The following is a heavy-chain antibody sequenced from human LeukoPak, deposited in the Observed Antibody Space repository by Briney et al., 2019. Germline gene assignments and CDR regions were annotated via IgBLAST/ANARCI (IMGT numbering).Heavy chain of an antibody. CDR1: GFTFSSYW. V-gene: IGHV3-74*01. J-gene: IGHJ4*02. Sequence: GGSLILSCVASGFTFSSYWMHWVRQAPGKGLVWVSRIKIDGSGTGYADSVKGRFTISRDNAKNTLYLQMNSLRADDTAVYYCARDSTVSDFDYWGQGTLVTVSS. CDR2: IKIDGSGT. CDR3: ARDSTVSDFDY. D-gene: IGHD4-17*01.